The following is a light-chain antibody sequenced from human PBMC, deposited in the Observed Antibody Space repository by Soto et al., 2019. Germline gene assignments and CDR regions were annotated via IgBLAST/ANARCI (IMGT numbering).Light chain of an antibody. CDR2: EVT. CDR3: CSYAGTTTWV. Sequence: QSALTQPASVSRSPGQSITISCTGTSSDVGSHNFVSWYQQRPGKAPKLMIFEVTKRPSGVSSRFSASKSGNTASLTISGVQAEDEADYYCCSYAGTTTWVFGGRTKLTVL. V-gene: IGLV2-23*02. J-gene: IGLJ3*02. CDR1: SSDVGSHNF.